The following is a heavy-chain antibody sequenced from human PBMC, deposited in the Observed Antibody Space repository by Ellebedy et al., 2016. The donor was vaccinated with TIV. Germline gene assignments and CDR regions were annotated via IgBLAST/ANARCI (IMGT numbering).Heavy chain of an antibody. CDR1: GGSFSGYY. CDR3: ARATTDRPTFDY. CDR2: INHSGST. J-gene: IGHJ4*02. D-gene: IGHD1-26*01. V-gene: IGHV4-34*01. Sequence: GSLRLXXAVYGGSFSGYYWSWIRQPPGKGLEWIGEINHSGSTNYNPSLKSRVTISVDTSKNQFSLKLSSVTAADTAVYYCARATTDRPTFDYWGQGTLVTVSS.